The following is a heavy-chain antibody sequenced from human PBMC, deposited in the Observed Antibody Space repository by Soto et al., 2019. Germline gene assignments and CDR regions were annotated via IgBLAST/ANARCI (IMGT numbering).Heavy chain of an antibody. V-gene: IGHV4-31*03. Sequence: SETLSLTCTVSGGSISSGDDYWSWIRQHPGKGLEWIGYIYYSGSTYYNPSLESRVTISIDTSKNQFSLKLSSVTAADTAVYYCAREEVAYYGSGSYNWFDPWGQGILVTVSS. CDR3: AREEVAYYGSGSYNWFDP. J-gene: IGHJ5*02. CDR1: GGSISSGDDY. D-gene: IGHD3-10*01. CDR2: IYYSGST.